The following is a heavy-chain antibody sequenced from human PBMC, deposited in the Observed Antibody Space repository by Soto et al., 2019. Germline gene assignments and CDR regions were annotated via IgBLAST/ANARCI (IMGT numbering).Heavy chain of an antibody. CDR2: MNAKSGDT. CDR3: ARGNPFNYAGFDV. J-gene: IGHJ6*02. CDR1: GYTFRGFY. V-gene: IGHV1-8*01. D-gene: IGHD3-16*01. Sequence: GASVKVSCKASGYTFRGFYINWLLQAVGQGPEWMGWMNAKSGDTFSAQRLQGKFNMTWDTSLSTAYMEVGSLTSDDAAIYYCARGNPFNYAGFDVWGQGTTVTVSS.